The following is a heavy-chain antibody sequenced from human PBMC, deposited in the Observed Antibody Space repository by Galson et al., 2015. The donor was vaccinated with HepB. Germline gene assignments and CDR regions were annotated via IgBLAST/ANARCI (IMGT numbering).Heavy chain of an antibody. D-gene: IGHD3-16*01. V-gene: IGHV3-23*01. CDR2: ISGSGGST. Sequence: SLRLSCAASGFTFSYYAMNWDRQAPGKGLEWVSVISGSGGSTNYADSVKGRFTISRDNSKNTLYLQMNSLRVEDTAIYYCAKTRHGNVWGSYPFDYWGQGTLVTVSA. J-gene: IGHJ4*02. CDR1: GFTFSYYA. CDR3: AKTRHGNVWGSYPFDY.